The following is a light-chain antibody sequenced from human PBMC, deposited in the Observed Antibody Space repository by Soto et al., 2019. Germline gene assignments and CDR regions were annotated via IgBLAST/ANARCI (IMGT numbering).Light chain of an antibody. V-gene: IGLV2-8*01. CDR2: EVF. J-gene: IGLJ1*01. Sequence: QSVLTQPPSASGSPGQSVTISCTGTSSDIGGYNSVSWYQHHPGKAPKLMIFEVFQRPPGVPDRFSGSKSANTASLTVSGLQAEDEADYYCSSYAGSNTYVFGPGTKLTVL. CDR3: SSYAGSNTYV. CDR1: SSDIGGYNS.